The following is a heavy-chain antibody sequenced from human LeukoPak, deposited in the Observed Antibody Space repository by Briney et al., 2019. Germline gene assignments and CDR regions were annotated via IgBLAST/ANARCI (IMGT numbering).Heavy chain of an antibody. D-gene: IGHD3-9*01. V-gene: IGHV3-66*01. J-gene: IGHJ4*02. CDR3: AKDSTRYFDWLYY. Sequence: GGSLRLSCAASGFTVSSNYMSWVRQAPGKGLEWVSVIYSGGSTYYADSVKGRFTISRDNSKNTLYLQMNSLRAEDTAVYYCAKDSTRYFDWLYYWGQGTLVTVSS. CDR2: IYSGGST. CDR1: GFTVSSNY.